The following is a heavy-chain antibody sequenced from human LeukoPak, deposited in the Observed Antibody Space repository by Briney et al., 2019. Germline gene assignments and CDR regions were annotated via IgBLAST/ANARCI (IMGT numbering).Heavy chain of an antibody. D-gene: IGHD6-19*01. V-gene: IGHV1-18*01. J-gene: IGHJ1*01. Sequence: ASVKVSCKASGYTFTSYGISWARQAPGQGLEWMGWISAYNGNTNYAQKLQGRVTMTTDTSTSTAYMELRSLRSDDTAVYYCARAIAVAGTTTDFQHWGQGTLVTVSS. CDR3: ARAIAVAGTTTDFQH. CDR1: GYTFTSYG. CDR2: ISAYNGNT.